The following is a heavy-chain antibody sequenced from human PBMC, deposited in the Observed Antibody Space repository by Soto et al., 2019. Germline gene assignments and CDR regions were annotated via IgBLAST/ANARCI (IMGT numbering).Heavy chain of an antibody. J-gene: IGHJ4*02. V-gene: IGHV4-34*01. CDR2: INHSGST. CDR1: GGSFSGYY. Sequence: SETLSLTCAVYGGSFSGYYWSWIRQPPGKGLEWIGEINHSGSTNYNPSLKSRVTISVDTSKNQFSLKLSSVTAADTAVYYCARRGRDGYNTKYYFDYWGQGTLVTVSS. D-gene: IGHD3-16*01. CDR3: ARRGRDGYNTKYYFDY.